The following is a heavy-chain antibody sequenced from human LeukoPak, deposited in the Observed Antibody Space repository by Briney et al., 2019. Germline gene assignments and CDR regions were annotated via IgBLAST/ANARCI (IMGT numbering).Heavy chain of an antibody. CDR1: GFTFSSYG. Sequence: GGSLRLSCAGSGFTFSSYGMHWVRQAPGKGLEWVAVIWYDGSNKYYADSVKGRFTISRDNSKNTLYLQMNSLRAEDTAVYYCARNPDTIFGVVSENYFDYWGQGTLVTVSS. V-gene: IGHV3-33*01. CDR3: ARNPDTIFGVVSENYFDY. CDR2: IWYDGSNK. D-gene: IGHD3-3*01. J-gene: IGHJ4*02.